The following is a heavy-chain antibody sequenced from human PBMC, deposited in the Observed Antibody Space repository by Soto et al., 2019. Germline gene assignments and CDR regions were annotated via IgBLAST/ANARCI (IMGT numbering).Heavy chain of an antibody. V-gene: IGHV4-59*08. D-gene: IGHD4-17*01. CDR1: GGSISSYY. Sequence: SETLSLTCTVSGGSISSYYWSWIRQPPGKGLEWIGYIYYSGSTNYNPSLKSRVTISVDTSKNQFSLKLSSVTAADTAVYYCARLNRMTTVTTSWFDPWGQGTLVTVSS. CDR3: ARLNRMTTVTTSWFDP. CDR2: IYYSGST. J-gene: IGHJ5*02.